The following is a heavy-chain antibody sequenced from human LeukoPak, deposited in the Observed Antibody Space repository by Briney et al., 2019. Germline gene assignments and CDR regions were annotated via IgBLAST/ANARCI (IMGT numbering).Heavy chain of an antibody. D-gene: IGHD5-24*01. CDR3: ARDPDGYKFFDY. Sequence: PSETLSLTCTVSGGSISSYYWSWIRQPPGKGLEWIGYIYYSGSTNYNPSLKSRVTISVDTSKNQFSLKLSSVTAADTAVYFCARDPDGYKFFDYWGRGSPVTVSP. V-gene: IGHV4-59*01. CDR1: GGSISSYY. J-gene: IGHJ4*02. CDR2: IYYSGST.